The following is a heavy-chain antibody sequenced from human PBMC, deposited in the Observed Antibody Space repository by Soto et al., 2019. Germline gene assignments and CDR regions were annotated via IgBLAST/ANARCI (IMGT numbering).Heavy chain of an antibody. D-gene: IGHD3-22*01. Sequence: PSQTLSLTCAISGDSVSSHSAAWNWIRQSPSRGLEWLGRTYYRSKWYNDYAVSVKSRITINPDTSKNQFSLQLNSVTPEDTAVYYCARVPLYYYDSSGSDPYDAFDIWGQGTMVTVSS. CDR1: GDSVSSHSAA. V-gene: IGHV6-1*01. CDR2: TYYRSKWYN. CDR3: ARVPLYYYDSSGSDPYDAFDI. J-gene: IGHJ3*02.